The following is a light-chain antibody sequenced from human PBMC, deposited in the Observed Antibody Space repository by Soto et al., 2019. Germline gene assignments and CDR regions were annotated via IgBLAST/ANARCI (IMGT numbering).Light chain of an antibody. Sequence: QSALTQPRSVSGSPGQSVTISCTGTSGDVGHYNYVSWYQQHPGKAPKLMVYDVSKRPSGVPDRFPGSKSGNTASLTISGRQAEDEADYYCCSYAGSYTHVVFGGGTKLNVL. V-gene: IGLV2-11*01. CDR1: SGDVGHYNY. CDR2: DVS. CDR3: CSYAGSYTHVV. J-gene: IGLJ2*01.